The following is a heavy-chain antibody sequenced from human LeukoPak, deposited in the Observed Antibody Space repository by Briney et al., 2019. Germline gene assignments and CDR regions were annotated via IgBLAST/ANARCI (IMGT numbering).Heavy chain of an antibody. CDR1: GGSISSSSYY. J-gene: IGHJ4*02. D-gene: IGHD2-2*01. V-gene: IGHV4-39*01. CDR2: IYYSGST. CDR3: AGTDCSSTSCRDFDY. Sequence: SETLSLTCTVSGGSISSSSYYWGWIRQPPGKGLEWIGRIYYSGSTYYNPSLKSRVTISVDTSKNQFSLKLSSVTAADTTVYYCAGTDCSSTSCRDFDYWGQGTLVTVSS.